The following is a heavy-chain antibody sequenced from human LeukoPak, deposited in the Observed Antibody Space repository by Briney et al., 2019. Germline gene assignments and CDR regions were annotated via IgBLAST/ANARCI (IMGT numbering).Heavy chain of an antibody. CDR2: ISAYNGNT. CDR3: AGDTDYGDYAPYPVAIDY. D-gene: IGHD4-17*01. V-gene: IGHV1-18*01. CDR1: GYTFTSYG. J-gene: IGHJ4*02. Sequence: PEASVKVSCKASGYTFTSYGISWVRQAPGQGLEWMGWISAYNGNTNYAQKLQGRVTMTTDTSTSTAYMELRSLRSDDTAVYYCAGDTDYGDYAPYPVAIDYWGQGTLVTVSS.